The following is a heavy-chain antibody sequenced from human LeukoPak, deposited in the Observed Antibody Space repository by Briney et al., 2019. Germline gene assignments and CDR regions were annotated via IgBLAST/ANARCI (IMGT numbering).Heavy chain of an antibody. Sequence: PSETLSLTCTVSSGSINSGNYYWTWIRQPAGKGLEWIGRFFATGSSSSSHNPSLSGRASISVDTSKNQFSLQLSSVTAADSAVYFCARGIVSPRFYDYMDVWGKGTTVTVSS. D-gene: IGHD1-26*01. CDR2: FFATGSS. V-gene: IGHV4-61*02. J-gene: IGHJ6*03. CDR1: SGSINSGNYY. CDR3: ARGIVSPRFYDYMDV.